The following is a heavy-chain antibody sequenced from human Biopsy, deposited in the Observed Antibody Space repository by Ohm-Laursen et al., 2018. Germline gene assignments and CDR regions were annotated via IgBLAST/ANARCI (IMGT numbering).Heavy chain of an antibody. J-gene: IGHJ1*01. Sequence: SVKVSCKAPEGTFSNYGVNWVRQAPGQGLEWLGGNIPILGTGNYAQKFQDRVTVAADTSTSTATMELRSLRSEDTAVNYCATKLTGYFHHWGQGTLVIVSS. CDR1: EGTFSNYG. D-gene: IGHD3-9*01. V-gene: IGHV1-69*06. CDR2: NIPILGTG. CDR3: ATKLTGYFHH.